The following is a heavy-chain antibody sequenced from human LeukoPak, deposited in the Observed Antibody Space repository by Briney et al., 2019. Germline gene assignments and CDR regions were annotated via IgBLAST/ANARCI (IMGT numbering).Heavy chain of an antibody. J-gene: IGHJ4*02. V-gene: IGHV4-31*03. D-gene: IGHD3-22*01. CDR2: TYYSGST. CDR1: GGSISSGGYY. CDR3: ARMPDQVDSSGYDY. Sequence: SSQTLSLTCTVSGGSISSGGYYWSWIRQHPGKGLEWIGYTYYSGSTYYDPSLKSRVTISVDTSKNQFSLKLSSVTAADTAVYYCARMPDQVDSSGYDYWGQGTLVTVSS.